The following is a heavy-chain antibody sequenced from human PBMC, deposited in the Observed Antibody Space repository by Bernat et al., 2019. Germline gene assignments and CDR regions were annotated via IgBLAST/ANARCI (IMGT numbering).Heavy chain of an antibody. J-gene: IGHJ5*02. D-gene: IGHD6-6*01. V-gene: IGHV3-21*01. CDR2: ISSSSSYI. CDR3: AREGFIAALWYNWFDP. Sequence: EVQLVESGGGLVKPGGSLRLSCAASGFTFSSYNMNWVRQAPWKGLEWVSSISSSSSYIYYADSLKGRFTISRDNAKNSLYLQMNSLRAEDTAVYYCAREGFIAALWYNWFDPWGQGTLVTVSS. CDR1: GFTFSSYN.